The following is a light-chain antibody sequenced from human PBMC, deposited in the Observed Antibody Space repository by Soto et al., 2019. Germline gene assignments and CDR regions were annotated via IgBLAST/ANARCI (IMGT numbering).Light chain of an antibody. Sequence: QSALTQPASVSGSPGQSITISCTGTSRDVGGYHYVSWYQQHPGKAPKLMIYEVTNRPSGVSNRCSGSKSGNTASLTISGLQAEDEADYYCISYTSSSTVVFGGGTKLTVL. CDR3: ISYTSSSTVV. V-gene: IGLV2-14*01. CDR2: EVT. CDR1: SRDVGGYHY. J-gene: IGLJ2*01.